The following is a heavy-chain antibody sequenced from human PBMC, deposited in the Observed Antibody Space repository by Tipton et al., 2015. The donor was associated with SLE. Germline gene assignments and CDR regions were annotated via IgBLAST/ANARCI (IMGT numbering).Heavy chain of an antibody. J-gene: IGHJ4*02. Sequence: SLRLSCAASGFTFSSYAMSWVRQAPGKGLEWVSSIRNSGDTTYYADFVKGRFTISRDNSKNTLYLQMNSLRPEDTAIYYCAKVLVSGSQYFDYWGQGTLVTVSS. D-gene: IGHD3-10*01. CDR2: IRNSGDTT. V-gene: IGHV3-23*01. CDR1: GFTFSSYA. CDR3: AKVLVSGSQYFDY.